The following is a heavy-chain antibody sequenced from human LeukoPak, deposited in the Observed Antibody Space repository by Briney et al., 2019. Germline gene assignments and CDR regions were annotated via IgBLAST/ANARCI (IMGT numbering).Heavy chain of an antibody. CDR1: GFTFDDYA. D-gene: IGHD3-22*01. J-gene: IGHJ1*01. Sequence: GGSLRLSCAASGFTFDDYAMHWVRQAPGKGLEWVSGISWNSGSIGYADSVKGRFTISRDNAKNSLYLQMNSLRAEDTALYYCAVLYYYDSSGYYYEYFQHWGQGTLVTVSS. CDR3: AVLYYYDSSGYYYEYFQH. V-gene: IGHV3-9*01. CDR2: ISWNSGSI.